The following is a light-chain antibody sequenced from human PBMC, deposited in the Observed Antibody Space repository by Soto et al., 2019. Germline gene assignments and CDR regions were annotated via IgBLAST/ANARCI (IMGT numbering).Light chain of an antibody. CDR1: QSVTSSN. Sequence: EIVLTQSPGTLSLSPGERATLSCRASQSVTSSNLAWYQHKPAQAPRLLIYTASSRAPGIPDRFSGGGSGTDLDLTISRLEPEDFEIYFCQQYNSSPPSITFGQGTRLEIK. V-gene: IGKV3-20*01. CDR2: TAS. CDR3: QQYNSSPPSIT. J-gene: IGKJ5*01.